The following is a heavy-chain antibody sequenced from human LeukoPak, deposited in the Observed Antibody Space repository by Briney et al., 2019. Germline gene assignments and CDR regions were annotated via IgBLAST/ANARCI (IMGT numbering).Heavy chain of an antibody. Sequence: PGGSLRLSCAASGFTFSNAWMSWVRQAPGKGLEWVGRIKSKTDGGTTDYAAPVKGRFTISRDDSKNTLYLQMNSLKTEDTAVYYCTPVDWHGGWFDPWGQGTLVTVSS. V-gene: IGHV3-15*01. CDR2: IKSKTDGGTT. J-gene: IGHJ5*02. CDR1: GFTFSNAW. D-gene: IGHD2-2*03. CDR3: TPVDWHGGWFDP.